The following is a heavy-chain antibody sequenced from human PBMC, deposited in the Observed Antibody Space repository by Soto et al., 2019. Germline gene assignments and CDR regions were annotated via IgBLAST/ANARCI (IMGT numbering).Heavy chain of an antibody. J-gene: IGHJ4*02. CDR2: IYYSGSA. CDR1: GASIISFY. D-gene: IGHD4-17*01. CDR3: ARTRTDYQDY. Sequence: PSESLSRTCAVSGASIISFYWSWIRQPPGKGLEWIGYIYYSGSATYNTSLKSRVTISVDTSKNQFSLRLSSVTAADTAVYYCARTRTDYQDYWGQGTLVTVSS. V-gene: IGHV4-59*01.